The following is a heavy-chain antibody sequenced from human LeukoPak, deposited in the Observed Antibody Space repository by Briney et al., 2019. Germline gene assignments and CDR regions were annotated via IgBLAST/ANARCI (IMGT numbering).Heavy chain of an antibody. CDR3: ARSYSYGPPGYFDL. Sequence: GGSLRLSCAASGFTASSNYMSWVRQAPGKGLEWVSVIYSGGSTYYADSVKGRFTISRDNSKNTLYLQMNSLRAEDTAVYYCARSYSYGPPGYFDLWGRGTLVTVSS. J-gene: IGHJ2*01. D-gene: IGHD5-18*01. CDR2: IYSGGST. V-gene: IGHV3-53*01. CDR1: GFTASSNY.